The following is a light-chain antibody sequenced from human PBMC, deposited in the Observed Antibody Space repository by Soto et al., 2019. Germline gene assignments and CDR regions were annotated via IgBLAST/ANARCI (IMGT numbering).Light chain of an antibody. Sequence: EIVLTQSPGTLSLSPGERATLSCRASQSVSSSYLAWYQHKPGQAPRLLIYGASSRATGIPDRFSGSGSGTDFTLTSSGLEPEDFAVYYCQQYGSLPHTFGQATKLEIK. CDR3: QQYGSLPHT. CDR2: GAS. J-gene: IGKJ2*01. CDR1: QSVSSSY. V-gene: IGKV3-20*01.